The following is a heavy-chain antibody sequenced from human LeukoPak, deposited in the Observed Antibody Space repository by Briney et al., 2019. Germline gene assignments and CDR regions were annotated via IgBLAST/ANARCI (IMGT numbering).Heavy chain of an antibody. D-gene: IGHD5-12*01. CDR1: GFALSSYG. V-gene: IGHV3-30*02. J-gene: IGHJ1*01. Sequence: GGSLRLSCTASGFALSSYGMPWVRQAPGKGLEWLALVRLNGGNEYYADSLKGRFTISRDTAKNTLFLQMKSLRVEDTAVYSCARDSNSGYHSGGPKYWGLGTRATVSA. CDR2: VRLNGGNE. CDR3: ARDSNSGYHSGGPKY.